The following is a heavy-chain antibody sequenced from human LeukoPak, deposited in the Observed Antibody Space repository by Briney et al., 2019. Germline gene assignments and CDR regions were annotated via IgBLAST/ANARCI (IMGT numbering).Heavy chain of an antibody. CDR2: ISAYNGNT. J-gene: IGHJ4*02. V-gene: IGHV1-18*01. CDR1: GYTFTSFG. CDR3: ARGGALGYYYDSSGYCGY. Sequence: ASVKVSCKASGYTFTSFGISWVRQAPGQGLEWMGWISAYNGNTKYAQRLQGRVTMTTDTSTATAYVELRSLRSDDTAVYYCARGGALGYYYDSSGYCGYWGQGTLVTVSS. D-gene: IGHD3-22*01.